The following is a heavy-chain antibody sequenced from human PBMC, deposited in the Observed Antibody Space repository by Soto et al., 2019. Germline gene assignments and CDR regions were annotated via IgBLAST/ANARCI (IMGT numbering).Heavy chain of an antibody. J-gene: IGHJ4*02. CDR2: ISGSGGST. CDR1: GFTFSSYA. Sequence: EVQLLESGGGLVQPGGSLRLSCAASGFTFSSYAMSWVRQAPGKGLEWVSAISGSGGSTYYADSVKGRFTISRDNSKNTLYLQMNSLRAEDTAVYYCAKDDRMLGQLAGDRGFSLGPDYWGQGTLVTVSS. CDR3: AKDDRMLGQLAGDRGFSLGPDY. V-gene: IGHV3-23*01. D-gene: IGHD6-6*01.